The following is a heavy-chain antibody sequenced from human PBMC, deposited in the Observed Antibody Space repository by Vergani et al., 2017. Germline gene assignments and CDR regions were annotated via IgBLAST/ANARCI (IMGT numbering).Heavy chain of an antibody. CDR1: GGTFSSYA. Sequence: QVQLVQSGAEVKKPGASVKVSCKASGGTFSSYAISWVRQAPGQGLEWMGGIIPIFGTANYAQKFQGRVTITADESTSTAYMELSSLRSEDTAVYYCARVGQRWELRFYFDYWGQGTLVTVSS. D-gene: IGHD1-26*01. CDR2: IIPIFGTA. CDR3: ARVGQRWELRFYFDY. J-gene: IGHJ4*02. V-gene: IGHV1-69*01.